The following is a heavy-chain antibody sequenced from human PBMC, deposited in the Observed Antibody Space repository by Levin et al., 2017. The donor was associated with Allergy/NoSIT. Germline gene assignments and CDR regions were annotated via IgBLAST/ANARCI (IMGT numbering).Heavy chain of an antibody. Sequence: PGGSLRLSCAGSGFTFSNYWMNWVRQAPGRGLEWVANIKQDASEKYYGDSVKGRFTISRDNAENSLYLQMNSLRAEDTAVYYCARATLRVATRLYYYYGLDVWGQGTTVTVSS. CDR3: ARATLRVATRLYYYYGLDV. D-gene: IGHD6-6*01. CDR2: IKQDASEK. V-gene: IGHV3-7*01. J-gene: IGHJ6*02. CDR1: GFTFSNYW.